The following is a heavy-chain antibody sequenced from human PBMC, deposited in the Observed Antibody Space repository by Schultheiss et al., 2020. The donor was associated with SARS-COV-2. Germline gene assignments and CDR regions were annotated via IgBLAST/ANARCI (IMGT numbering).Heavy chain of an antibody. CDR1: GFTFSSYE. V-gene: IGHV3-48*03. D-gene: IGHD4-23*01. J-gene: IGHJ6*02. CDR3: ARGWVTPRGMDV. Sequence: GGSLRLSCAASGFTFSSYEMNWVRQAPGKGLEWVSYISSSGSTIYYADSVKGRFTISRDNAKNSLYLQMNSLRAEDTAVYYCARGWVTPRGMDVWGQGTTVTVSS. CDR2: ISSSGSTI.